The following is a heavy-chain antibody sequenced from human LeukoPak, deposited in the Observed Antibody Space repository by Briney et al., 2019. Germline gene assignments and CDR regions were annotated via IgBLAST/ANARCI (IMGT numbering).Heavy chain of an antibody. V-gene: IGHV4-39*07. CDR1: GDSITNTNYY. CDR2: VYHSGIT. CDR3: AREWQYQFDY. Sequence: SETLSLTCTVSGDSITNTNYYWAWFRQSPGEGLEWIGSVYHSGITYYTPSLKSRVSISVDTSKNQLSLKVTSVTASDTAVYYCAREWQYQFDYWGQGSLVTVSS. D-gene: IGHD2/OR15-2a*01. J-gene: IGHJ4*02.